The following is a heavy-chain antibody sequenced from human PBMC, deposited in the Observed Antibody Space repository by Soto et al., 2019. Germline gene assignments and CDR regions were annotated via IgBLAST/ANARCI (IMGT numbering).Heavy chain of an antibody. CDR1: GGSISSYY. V-gene: IGHV4-59*01. CDR2: IYYSGST. D-gene: IGHD2-2*03. J-gene: IGHJ4*02. CDR3: AREGNLGRWIQPLDS. Sequence: PSETLSLTCTVSGGSISSYYWSWIRQPPGKGLEWIGYIYYSGSTNYNPSLKSRVTISVDTSKNHLSLKLISVTTADTAVYFCAREGNLGRWIQPLDSWGQGTLVTVSS.